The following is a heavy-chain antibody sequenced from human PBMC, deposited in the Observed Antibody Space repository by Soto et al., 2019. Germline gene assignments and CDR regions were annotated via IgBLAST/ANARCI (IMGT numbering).Heavy chain of an antibody. CDR3: ARGPFCTTGVYYYGGKVVDY. CDR2: IYSSGAT. Sequence: PSETLSLTCTVAGGSISGFYWSWVRQPAGKGLEWIGRIYSSGATKYNPSLRNRVTMSVDTSTDQYSLNLASMTAADTAVYFCARGPFCTTGVYYYGGKVVDYWGQGTLVTVSS. CDR1: GGSISGFY. V-gene: IGHV4-4*07. D-gene: IGHD4-17*01. J-gene: IGHJ4*02.